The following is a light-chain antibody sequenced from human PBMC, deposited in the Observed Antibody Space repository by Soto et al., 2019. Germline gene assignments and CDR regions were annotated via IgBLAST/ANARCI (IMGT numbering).Light chain of an antibody. V-gene: IGLV2-14*01. CDR1: SSDVGGYNY. CDR3: SSYTSSSTLV. Sequence: QYALTQPASVSGSPGQSITISCTGTSSDVGGYNYVSWYQQHPGKAPKLMIYEVSNRPSGVSNRFSGSKSGNTASLTISGLQAEDEADYYCSSYTSSSTLVFGTGTKLTFL. J-gene: IGLJ1*01. CDR2: EVS.